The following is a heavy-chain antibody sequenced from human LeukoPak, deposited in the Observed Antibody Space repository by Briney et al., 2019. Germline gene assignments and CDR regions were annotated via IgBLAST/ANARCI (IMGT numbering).Heavy chain of an antibody. Sequence: GGSLRLSCAASGFTFSNYWMSWVRQAPGKGLEWVANMKQDGSEKYYVDSVKGPFTISGDNAKNSLYLQMNSLRVEDTAVYYCARKAYAMDVWGKGTTVTVSS. CDR2: MKQDGSEK. J-gene: IGHJ6*04. V-gene: IGHV3-7*03. CDR3: ARKAYAMDV. CDR1: GFTFSNYW.